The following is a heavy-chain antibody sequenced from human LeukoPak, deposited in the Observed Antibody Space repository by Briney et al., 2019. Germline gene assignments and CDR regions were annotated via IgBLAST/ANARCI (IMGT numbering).Heavy chain of an antibody. V-gene: IGHV4-61*02. Sequence: SQTLSLTCTVSGGSISSGSYYWSWIRQPAGKGLEWIGRIYTSGSTNYNPSLKSRVTISVDKSKNQFSLKLSSVTAADTAVYYCARAPLYYGSGGFDPWGQGTLVTVSS. D-gene: IGHD3-10*01. CDR3: ARAPLYYGSGGFDP. CDR1: GGSISSGSYY. CDR2: IYTSGST. J-gene: IGHJ5*02.